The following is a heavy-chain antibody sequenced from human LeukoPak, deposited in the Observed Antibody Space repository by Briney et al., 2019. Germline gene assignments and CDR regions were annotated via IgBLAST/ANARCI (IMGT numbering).Heavy chain of an antibody. V-gene: IGHV3-23*01. D-gene: IGHD5-24*01. CDR2: ISGSGGST. J-gene: IGHJ4*02. CDR3: ARDVGWLQSDY. CDR1: GFTFSSYA. Sequence: GGSLRLSCAASGFTFSSYAMSWVRQAPGKGLEWVSAISGSGGSTYYADSVKGRFTISRDNAKDSLYLQINSLRAEDTAVYYCARDVGWLQSDYWGQGTLVTVSS.